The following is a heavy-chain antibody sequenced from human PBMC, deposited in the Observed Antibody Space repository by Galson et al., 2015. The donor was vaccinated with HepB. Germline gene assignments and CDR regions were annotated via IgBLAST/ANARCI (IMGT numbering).Heavy chain of an antibody. D-gene: IGHD4/OR15-4a*01. CDR2: IKRDSSEK. CDR1: GFEFNFYW. J-gene: IGHJ4*02. CDR3: ARARSNGANYHLVFDS. V-gene: IGHV3-7*01. Sequence: SLRLSCAASGFEFNFYWMTWVRQAPGKGLEWVANIKRDSSEKYLADSVKGRFAISRENAKTSVYLQMNDLRAEDTAVYYCARARSNGANYHLVFDSRGQGALVTISS.